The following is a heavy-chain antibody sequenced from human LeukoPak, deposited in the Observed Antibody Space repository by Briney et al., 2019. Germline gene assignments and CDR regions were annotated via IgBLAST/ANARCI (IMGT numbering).Heavy chain of an antibody. J-gene: IGHJ4*02. CDR1: GFSFSHYA. D-gene: IGHD3-3*02. Sequence: LPGGSLRLSCVSSGFSFSHYAMSWVRQAPGKGLEWVSSISGSGGSTHYVDSVKGRFTISRDKTKNTLYLQMNSLRAEDTAVYYCARDLSSHLWDYWGQGTLVTVSS. CDR2: ISGSGGST. CDR3: ARDLSSHLWDY. V-gene: IGHV3-23*01.